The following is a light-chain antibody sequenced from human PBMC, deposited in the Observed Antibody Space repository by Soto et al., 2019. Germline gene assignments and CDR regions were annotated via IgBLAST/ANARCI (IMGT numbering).Light chain of an antibody. CDR2: DAS. Sequence: DIQMTQSPSTLSASVGDRVTITCRASQSISSWLAWYQQKPGKAPKFLISDASNLESGVPSRFSGSGSGTEFTLTIDSLQPDDFATYYCHQYNNCPYTFGQGTTLEIK. V-gene: IGKV1-5*01. CDR3: HQYNNCPYT. CDR1: QSISSW. J-gene: IGKJ2*01.